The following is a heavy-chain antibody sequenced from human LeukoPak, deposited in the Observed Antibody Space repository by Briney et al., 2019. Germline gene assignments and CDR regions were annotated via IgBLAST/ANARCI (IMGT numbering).Heavy chain of an antibody. D-gene: IGHD3-3*01. V-gene: IGHV3-23*01. CDR1: GFTFSSYA. Sequence: PGGSLRLSCAASGFTFSSYAMSWVRQAPGKGLEWVSAISGSGGSTYYVDSVKGQFTISRDNSENTLYLQMNSLRAGDTAVYYCAKHYDFWSGYLDYWGQGTLVTVSS. J-gene: IGHJ4*02. CDR3: AKHYDFWSGYLDY. CDR2: ISGSGGST.